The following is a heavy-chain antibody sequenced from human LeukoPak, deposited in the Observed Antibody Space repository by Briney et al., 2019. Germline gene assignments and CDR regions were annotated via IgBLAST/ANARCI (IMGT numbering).Heavy chain of an antibody. D-gene: IGHD5-18*01. Sequence: SSETLSLTCAVYGGSFSGYYWSWIRQPPGKGLEWIGEINHSGSTNYNPSLKSRVTISVDTSKNQFSLKLSSVTAADTAVYYCARKPWIQLWLPNAFDIWGQGTMVTVSS. CDR3: ARKPWIQLWLPNAFDI. J-gene: IGHJ3*02. CDR1: GGSFSGYY. CDR2: INHSGST. V-gene: IGHV4-34*01.